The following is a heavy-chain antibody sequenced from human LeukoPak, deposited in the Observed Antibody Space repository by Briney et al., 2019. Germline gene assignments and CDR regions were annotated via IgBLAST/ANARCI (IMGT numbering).Heavy chain of an antibody. CDR3: ARYTLFPPKYYFDY. V-gene: IGHV4-34*01. J-gene: IGHJ4*02. CDR2: INHSGST. D-gene: IGHD2-2*02. CDR1: GGSFSGYY. Sequence: PSETLSLTCAVYGGSFSGYYWSRIRQPPEKGLEWIGEINHSGSTNYNPSLKSRVTISVDTSKNQFSLKLSSVTAADMAVYYCARYTLFPPKYYFDYWGQGTLVSVSS.